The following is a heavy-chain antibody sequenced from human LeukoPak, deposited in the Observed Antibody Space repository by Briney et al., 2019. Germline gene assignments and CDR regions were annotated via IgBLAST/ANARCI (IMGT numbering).Heavy chain of an antibody. Sequence: GGSLRLSCAASGFTFSSYEMNWVRQATGKGLEWVSYISSSDSTIYYADSVKGRFTISRDNAKNSLYLQMNSLRAEDTAVYYCAREWLQLRAFDYWGQGTLVTVSS. V-gene: IGHV3-48*03. D-gene: IGHD5-24*01. CDR1: GFTFSSYE. J-gene: IGHJ4*02. CDR2: ISSSDSTI. CDR3: AREWLQLRAFDY.